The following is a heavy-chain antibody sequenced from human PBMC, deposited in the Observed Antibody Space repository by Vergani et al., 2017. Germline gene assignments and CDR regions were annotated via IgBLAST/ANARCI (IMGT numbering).Heavy chain of an antibody. D-gene: IGHD5-18*01. V-gene: IGHV3-7*01. CDR2: IKQDGSEK. CDR3: AGDRIQLWSTGVLSPNYNWFDP. CDR1: GFTFSSYW. Sequence: EVQLVESGGGLVQPGGSLRLSCAASGFTFSSYWMSWVRQAPGKGLEWVANIKQDGSEKYYVDSVKGRFTISRDNAKNSLYLQMNSLRAEDTAVYYCAGDRIQLWSTGVLSPNYNWFDPWGQGTLVTVSS. J-gene: IGHJ5*02.